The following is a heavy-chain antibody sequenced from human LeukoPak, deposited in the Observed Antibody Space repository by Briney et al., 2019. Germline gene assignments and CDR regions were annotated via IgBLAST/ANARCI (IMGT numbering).Heavy chain of an antibody. CDR2: INHSGST. CDR3: ARGSSYPGSKSKFDY. Sequence: SETLSLTCAVYGGSFGGYYWSWIRQPPGKGLEWSGEINHSGSTNYNPSLKSRVTISVDTSKNQFSLKLSSVTAADTAVYYCARGSSYPGSKSKFDYWGQGTLVTVSS. D-gene: IGHD3-10*01. CDR1: GGSFGGYY. J-gene: IGHJ4*02. V-gene: IGHV4-34*01.